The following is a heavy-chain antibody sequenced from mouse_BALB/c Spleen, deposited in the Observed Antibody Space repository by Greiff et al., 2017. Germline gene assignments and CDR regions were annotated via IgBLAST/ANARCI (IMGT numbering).Heavy chain of an antibody. Sequence: EVQLQESGGGLVQPGGSRKLSCAASGFTFSSFGMHWVRQAPEKGLEWVAYISSGSSTIYYADTVKGRFTISRDNPKNTLFLQMTSLRSEDTAMYYCARGNYGSRYYYAMDYWGQGTSVTVSS. CDR3: ARGNYGSRYYYAMDY. J-gene: IGHJ4*01. V-gene: IGHV5-17*02. D-gene: IGHD1-1*01. CDR1: GFTFSSFG. CDR2: ISSGSSTI.